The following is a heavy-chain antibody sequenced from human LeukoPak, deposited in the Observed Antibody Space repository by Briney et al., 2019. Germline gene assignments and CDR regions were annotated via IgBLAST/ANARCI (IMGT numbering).Heavy chain of an antibody. CDR3: AKDIDVVVPAAMLPPVFSVYGMDV. Sequence: GGSLRLSCAASGFTFSSYAMSWVCQAPGKGLEWVSAIGGSGGSTYYADSVKGRFTISRDNSKNTLYLQMNSLRAEDTAVYYCAKDIDVVVPAAMLPPVFSVYGMDVWGQGTTVTVSS. V-gene: IGHV3-23*01. CDR1: GFTFSSYA. J-gene: IGHJ6*02. D-gene: IGHD2-2*01. CDR2: IGGSGGST.